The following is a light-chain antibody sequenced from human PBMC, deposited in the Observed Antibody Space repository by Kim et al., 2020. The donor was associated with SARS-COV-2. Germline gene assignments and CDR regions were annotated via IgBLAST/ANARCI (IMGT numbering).Light chain of an antibody. CDR3: SSYTSSSTYV. J-gene: IGLJ1*01. Sequence: GQSVTISCTGTSSDVGSYNRVSWYQQPPGTAPTLMIYEVSNRPSGVPDRFSGSKSGNTASLTISGLQAEDEADYYCSSYTSSSTYVFGTGTKVTVL. CDR1: SSDVGSYNR. CDR2: EVS. V-gene: IGLV2-18*02.